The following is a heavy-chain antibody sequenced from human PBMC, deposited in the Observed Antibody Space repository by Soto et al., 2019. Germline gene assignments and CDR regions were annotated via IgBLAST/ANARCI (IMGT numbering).Heavy chain of an antibody. CDR2: ISGSGDKT. CDR3: AKILSTVTSYYYGMDA. CDR1: GFSFSTYP. J-gene: IGHJ6*02. V-gene: IGHV3-23*01. D-gene: IGHD4-17*01. Sequence: GGSLRLSCAASGFSFSTYPMVWVRQAPGKRLEAISSISGSGDKTYYKDSVRGRFTISRDNSKNTVDLQMNSLRPEDTAVYYCAKILSTVTSYYYGMDAWGQGTTVTVSS.